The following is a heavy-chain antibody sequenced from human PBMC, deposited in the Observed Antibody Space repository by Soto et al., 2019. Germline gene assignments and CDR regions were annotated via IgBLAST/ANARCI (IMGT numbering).Heavy chain of an antibody. CDR3: ASLKPGSGWSRDYYGMDV. CDR1: GGTFSSYA. D-gene: IGHD6-19*01. J-gene: IGHJ6*02. V-gene: IGHV1-69*13. Sequence: ASVKVSFKASGGTFSSYAISWVRQAPGQGLEWMGGIIPIFGTANYAQKFQGRVTITADESTSTAYMELSSLRSEDTAAYYCASLKPGSGWSRDYYGMDVWGQGTTVTVSS. CDR2: IIPIFGTA.